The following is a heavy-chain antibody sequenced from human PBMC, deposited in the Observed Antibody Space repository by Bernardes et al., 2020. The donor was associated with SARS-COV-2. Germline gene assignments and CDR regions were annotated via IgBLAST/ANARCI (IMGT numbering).Heavy chain of an antibody. J-gene: IGHJ4*02. D-gene: IGHD2-2*01. CDR1: GGSISNSY. CDR2: ISDSGIT. CDR3: GRSRSSTTWSFDY. V-gene: IGHV4-59*01. Sequence: SETLSLTCTVSGGSISNSYWSWIRQTPGKGLEWIGYISDSGITDDNPSLKSRVTISVDTSRNQFSLKLSSVTAADTAVYYCGRSRSSTTWSFDYWGQGIVVTVSP.